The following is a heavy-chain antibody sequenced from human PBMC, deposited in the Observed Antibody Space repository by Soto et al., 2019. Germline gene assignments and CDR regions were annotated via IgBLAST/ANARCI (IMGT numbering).Heavy chain of an antibody. J-gene: IGHJ4*02. D-gene: IGHD2-15*01. CDR1: GFAFTNAW. CDR2: TKSKAAGATS. V-gene: IGHV3-15*01. Sequence: EVQLVESGGGLVKPGGSLRVSCAASGFAFTNAWMSWVLQAPGKGLEWVGRTKSKAAGATSDYPAPVRGRFTISTDDLKGTLDLQMHSLKTEDSAVYYCATDRATGYWSDGESYTKTIWGQPVLVTGSS. CDR3: ATDRATGYWSDGESYTKTI.